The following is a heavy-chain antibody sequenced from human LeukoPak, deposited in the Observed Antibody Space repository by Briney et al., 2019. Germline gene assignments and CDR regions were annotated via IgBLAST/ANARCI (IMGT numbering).Heavy chain of an antibody. CDR1: GYSFTSYW. J-gene: IGHJ4*02. V-gene: IGHV5-51*01. D-gene: IGHD3-10*01. CDR2: ICPGDSDT. Sequence: HGESLKMFCKGSGYSFTSYWIGWGRQMPRKGLEGMGVICPGDSDTRYSPSFQGQVTISADKSISTAYLQWSSLKASDTAMYYCARLGAPRFIDYWGQGTLVTVSS. CDR3: ARLGAPRFIDY.